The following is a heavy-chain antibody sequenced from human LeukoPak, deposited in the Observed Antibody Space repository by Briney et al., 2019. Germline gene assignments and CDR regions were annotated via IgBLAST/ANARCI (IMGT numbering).Heavy chain of an antibody. J-gene: IGHJ3*02. V-gene: IGHV1-69*05. CDR2: IIPIFGTA. CDR1: GGTFSSYA. Sequence: GASVKVSCKASGGTFSSYAISWVRQAPGQGLEWMGGIIPIFGTANYAQKFQGRVTITTDESTSTAYTELSSLRSEDTAVYYCARETLLEMATIPPAFDIWGQGTMVTVSS. D-gene: IGHD5-24*01. CDR3: ARETLLEMATIPPAFDI.